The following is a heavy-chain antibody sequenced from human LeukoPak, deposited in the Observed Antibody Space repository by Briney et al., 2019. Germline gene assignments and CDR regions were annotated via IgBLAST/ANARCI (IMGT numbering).Heavy chain of an antibody. Sequence: SETLSLTCTVSGGSIRSSSYYWGWIRPPPGKWLGWIGSIYYSGSTYYNPSLKSRDTISVDTSKNQFSLKLSSVTAADTAVYYCARLPIVVVVASLALGGIWGQGTMVTVSS. CDR3: ARLPIVVVVASLALGGI. D-gene: IGHD2-15*01. J-gene: IGHJ3*02. CDR2: IYYSGST. V-gene: IGHV4-39*01. CDR1: GGSIRSSSYY.